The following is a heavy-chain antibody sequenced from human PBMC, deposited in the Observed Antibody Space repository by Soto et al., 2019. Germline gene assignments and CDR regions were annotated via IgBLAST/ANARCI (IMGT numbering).Heavy chain of an antibody. Sequence: PSQTLPLTCAISGDSVSSNTAAWNWIRSSPSRGLEWLGRTYYRSNWRHDYAVSVKSRITVNPDTSKNHFSLQLNSVTPDDTAVYYCARGGAGSGYDLWGPVPSFTVSS. D-gene: IGHD2-15*01. CDR3: ARGGAGSGYDL. CDR2: TYYRSNWRH. J-gene: IGHJ5*02. V-gene: IGHV6-1*01. CDR1: GDSVSSNTAA.